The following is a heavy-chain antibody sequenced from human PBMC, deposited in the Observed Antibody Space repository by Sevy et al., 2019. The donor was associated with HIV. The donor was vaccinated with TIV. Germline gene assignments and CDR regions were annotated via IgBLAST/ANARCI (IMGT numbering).Heavy chain of an antibody. J-gene: IGHJ3*01. CDR2: IVPSFDLS. CDR3: ARPQRPSGYSSSGDAFDV. D-gene: IGHD6-13*01. Sequence: ASVKVSCKASGVTFSGYAINWVRQTPGQGLEWMGWIVPSFDLSKYAQKFQGRVTFTADESTDTAYIKLNSLRFDDTAVYYFARPQRPSGYSSSGDAFDVWGQGTMVTVSS. V-gene: IGHV1-69*13. CDR1: GVTFSGYA.